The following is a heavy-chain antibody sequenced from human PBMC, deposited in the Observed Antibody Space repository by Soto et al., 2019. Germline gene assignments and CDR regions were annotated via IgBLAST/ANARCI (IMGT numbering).Heavy chain of an antibody. D-gene: IGHD1-26*01. V-gene: IGHV1-2*02. CDR3: ARAPTLHTSQPKKKNWFGP. Sequence: QVQLVQSGAEVKKPGASVKVSCKASGYTFTGYYMHWVRQAPGQGLEWMGWINPNSGGTNYAQKFQGRVTMTRDTAISTAYMELSRLRSDDTAVYYCARAPTLHTSQPKKKNWFGPWGQGTLVTVSS. CDR1: GYTFTGYY. CDR2: INPNSGGT. J-gene: IGHJ5*02.